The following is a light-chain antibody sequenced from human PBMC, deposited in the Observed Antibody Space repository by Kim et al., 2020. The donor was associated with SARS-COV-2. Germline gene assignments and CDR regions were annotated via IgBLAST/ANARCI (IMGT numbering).Light chain of an antibody. V-gene: IGKV3-20*01. CDR3: QQYGSSPYT. CDR1: QSVSSSY. J-gene: IGKJ2*01. CDR2: GAS. Sequence: PGERATLSCRASQSVSSSYLAWYQQKPGQAPRILIDGASSRATGIPDRFSGSGSGTDITLTISRLEPEDFAVHYCQQYGSSPYTFGQGTKLE.